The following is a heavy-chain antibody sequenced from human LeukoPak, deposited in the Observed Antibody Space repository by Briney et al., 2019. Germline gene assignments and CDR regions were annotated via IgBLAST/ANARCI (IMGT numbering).Heavy chain of an antibody. D-gene: IGHD5-18*01. CDR3: ARVGEYSYGIDY. CDR2: ISSTSSHI. Sequence: GGSLRLFCEASGFTFSRWSMNWVRQAPGKGLEWVSYISSTSSHIYYADSVKGRFTISRDNAKNSLYLQMNSLRAEYTAVYYCARVGEYSYGIDYWGQGTLLTVSS. J-gene: IGHJ4*02. CDR1: GFTFSRWS. V-gene: IGHV3-48*01.